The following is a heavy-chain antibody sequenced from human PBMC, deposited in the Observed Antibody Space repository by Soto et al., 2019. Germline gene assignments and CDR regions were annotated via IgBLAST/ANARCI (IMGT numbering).Heavy chain of an antibody. CDR1: GYTFTAYY. D-gene: IGHD1-26*01. Sequence: SVKVSCEASGYTFTAYYVHWVRQAPVQGLEWMGWVNPLTGDTTYAQKFEGRVTMTRDTSISTAYMELSRLRSDDTAIYYCARQQDRGIMAAGFDYWGQGTPVTVSS. CDR2: VNPLTGDT. CDR3: ARQQDRGIMAAGFDY. J-gene: IGHJ4*02. V-gene: IGHV1-2*02.